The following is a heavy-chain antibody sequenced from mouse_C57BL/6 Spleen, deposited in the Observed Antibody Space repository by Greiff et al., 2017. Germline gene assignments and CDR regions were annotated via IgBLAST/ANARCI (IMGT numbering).Heavy chain of an antibody. CDR3: ARRYYGSSYDRYFDV. J-gene: IGHJ1*03. CDR1: GYTFTSYW. CDR2: IHPNSGST. V-gene: IGHV1-64*01. D-gene: IGHD1-1*01. Sequence: VQLQQPGAELVKPGASVKLSCKASGYTFTSYWMHWVKQRPGQGLEWIGMIHPNSGSTNYNEKFKSKATLTVDKSSSTAYMQLSSLTSEDSAVYYCARRYYGSSYDRYFDVWGTGTTVTVSS.